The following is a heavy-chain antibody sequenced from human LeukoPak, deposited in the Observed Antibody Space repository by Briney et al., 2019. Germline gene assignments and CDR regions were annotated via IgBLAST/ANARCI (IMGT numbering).Heavy chain of an antibody. V-gene: IGHV3-23*01. CDR3: ARHDSYIPY. D-gene: IGHD3-10*01. CDR2: ISDVEKIP. CDR1: GFTFTNYA. Sequence: GGSLRLSCAASGFTFTNYAMSWVRQAPGKGLEWVSGISDVEKIPYYSDSVKGRFTISRDNSKKTVYLQMNNLRAEDTAVCFCARHDSYIPYWGQGIPVTVSS. J-gene: IGHJ4*02.